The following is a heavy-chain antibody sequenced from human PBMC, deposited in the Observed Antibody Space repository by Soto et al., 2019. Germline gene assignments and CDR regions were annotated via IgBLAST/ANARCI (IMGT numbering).Heavy chain of an antibody. D-gene: IGHD6-13*01. Sequence: PSETLSLTCAVSGDYISSMNWWSWVRQPPGKGLEWIGEIHHSGSTNYNPSLKSRVTISVDTSKNQFSLKLSSVTAADTAVYYCARVFSDSSSFFDPWGQGTLVTVSS. CDR2: IHHSGST. CDR3: ARVFSDSSSFFDP. CDR1: GDYISSMNW. V-gene: IGHV4-4*02. J-gene: IGHJ5*02.